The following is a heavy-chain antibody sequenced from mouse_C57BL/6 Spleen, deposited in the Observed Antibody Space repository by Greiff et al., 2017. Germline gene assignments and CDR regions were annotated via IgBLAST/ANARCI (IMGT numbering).Heavy chain of an antibody. J-gene: IGHJ2*01. CDR2: IYPGSGNT. CDR1: GYTFTDYY. Sequence: VQLQQSGAELVRPGASVKLSCKASGYTFTDYYINWVKQRPGQGLEWIARIYPGSGNTYYNEKFKGKATLTAEKSSSTAYMQLSSLTSEDSAVYFCARGGSSYVYFDYWGQGTTLTVSS. D-gene: IGHD1-1*01. V-gene: IGHV1-76*01. CDR3: ARGGSSYVYFDY.